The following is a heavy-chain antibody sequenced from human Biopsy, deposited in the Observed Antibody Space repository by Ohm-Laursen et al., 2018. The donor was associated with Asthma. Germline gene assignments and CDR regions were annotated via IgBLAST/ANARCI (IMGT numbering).Heavy chain of an antibody. D-gene: IGHD3-10*01. Sequence: EASVKVSCKASGYTFNSGGITWVRQAPGQGLEWMGWISVYNGNTKVAQKLQDRVTMITDTSTSTAYMELRSLRSDDTAVYFCARAVDYSHYYGIDVWGQGTTVTVS. V-gene: IGHV1-18*01. CDR1: GYTFNSGG. CDR2: ISVYNGNT. CDR3: ARAVDYSHYYGIDV. J-gene: IGHJ6*02.